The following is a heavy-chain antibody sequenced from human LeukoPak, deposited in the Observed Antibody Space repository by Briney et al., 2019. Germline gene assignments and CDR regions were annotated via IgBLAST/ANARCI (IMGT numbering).Heavy chain of an antibody. J-gene: IGHJ4*02. D-gene: IGHD3-22*01. CDR2: ISGSGGST. CDR3: AKVKGYDSSGYYSFFDY. Sequence: PGGSLRLSCAASGFTFSSYATSWVRQAPGKGLEWVSGISGSGGSTYYADSVKGRFTISRDNSKNTLYLQMNSLRAEDTAVYYCAKVKGYDSSGYYSFFDYWGQGTLVTVSS. CDR1: GFTFSSYA. V-gene: IGHV3-23*01.